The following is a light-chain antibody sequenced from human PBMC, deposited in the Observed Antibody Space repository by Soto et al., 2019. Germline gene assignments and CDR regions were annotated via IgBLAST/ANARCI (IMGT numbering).Light chain of an antibody. J-gene: IGKJ2*01. CDR1: QSISTY. Sequence: DIQMTQSPSSLSASVGDRVTLTCRASQSISTYLNWYQQKPGKAPHLLIYAASSLQSGVPSRFSGSGSGTDFTLTISTLQPEDFATYYCQQSYTIPYTFGQGTKLEIK. V-gene: IGKV1-39*01. CDR2: AAS. CDR3: QQSYTIPYT.